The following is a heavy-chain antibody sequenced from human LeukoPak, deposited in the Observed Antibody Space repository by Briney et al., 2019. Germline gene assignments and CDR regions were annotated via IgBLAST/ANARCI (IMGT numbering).Heavy chain of an antibody. V-gene: IGHV5-51*01. D-gene: IGHD2-21*02. Sequence: GESLKISCKSSGYTFPNYWIGWVRQMPGKGLEWIGMIYPGDSDTRYSPSFQGQVTISADKSISTAYLQWNSLKASDTAMYYCARRAYCGGDCYTDYWGQGTLVTVSS. CDR1: GYTFPNYW. CDR3: ARRAYCGGDCYTDY. CDR2: IYPGDSDT. J-gene: IGHJ4*02.